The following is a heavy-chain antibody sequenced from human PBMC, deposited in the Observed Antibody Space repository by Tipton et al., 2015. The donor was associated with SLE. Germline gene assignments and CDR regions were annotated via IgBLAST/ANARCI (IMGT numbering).Heavy chain of an antibody. V-gene: IGHV3-48*03. Sequence: SLRLSCAASGFNFSSYEMNWVRQAPGKGLEWVSYISSSGKTIYCADSVKGRSTISRDNAKNSLYLQMNSLRAEDTAVYYCARGPFGYSSSWYGYYQHWAQDTLVTVSS. J-gene: IGHJ1*01. CDR2: ISSSGKTI. CDR3: ARGPFGYSSSWYGYYQH. D-gene: IGHD6-13*01. CDR1: GFNFSSYE.